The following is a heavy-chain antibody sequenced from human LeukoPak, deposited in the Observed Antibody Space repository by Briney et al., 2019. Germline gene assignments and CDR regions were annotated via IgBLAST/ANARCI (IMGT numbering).Heavy chain of an antibody. CDR3: AKDAHFDY. Sequence: PGRSLRLSCAASGFSFSTFDMSWARQAPGTGLEWVSVICARDSSTYDADSEKGRYTISRDNSKNTQYLQMNSLRAEDTAIYYCAKDAHFDYWGQGNLVTVSA. CDR1: GFSFSTFD. V-gene: IGHV3-23*01. J-gene: IGHJ4*02. CDR2: ICARDSST.